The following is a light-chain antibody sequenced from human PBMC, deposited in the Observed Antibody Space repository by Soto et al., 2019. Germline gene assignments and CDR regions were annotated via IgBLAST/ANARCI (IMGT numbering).Light chain of an antibody. J-gene: IGKJ1*01. Sequence: DLQMTKSPSTRSASVRDRVTIPCRASQSISSWLAWYQQKPGKAPKLLIYKASSLESGVPSRFSGSGSGTEFTLTISSLQPDDFATYYCQQYNSYPTFGQGTKVDI. CDR1: QSISSW. CDR3: QQYNSYPT. CDR2: KAS. V-gene: IGKV1-5*03.